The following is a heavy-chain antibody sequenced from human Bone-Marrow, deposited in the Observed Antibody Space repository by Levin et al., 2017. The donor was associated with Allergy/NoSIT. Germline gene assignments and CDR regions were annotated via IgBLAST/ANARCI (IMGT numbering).Heavy chain of an antibody. CDR3: AKIDSHSGYGLNV. D-gene: IGHD2-15*01. Sequence: TTGGSLRLSCQGSGYSFISYWIAWVRQMPGKGLEWMGSVYPADSDATYNPSFLGQVSISVDKSLRTAYLQWSRLKPSDTAMYYCAKIDSHSGYGLNVWGQGTTVTVSS. CDR2: VYPADSDA. V-gene: IGHV5-51*01. J-gene: IGHJ6*02. CDR1: GYSFISYW.